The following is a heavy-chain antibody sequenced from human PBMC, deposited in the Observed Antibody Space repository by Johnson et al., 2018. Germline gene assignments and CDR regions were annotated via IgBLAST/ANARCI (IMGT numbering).Heavy chain of an antibody. CDR1: GFTVSSNY. Sequence: VQLVQSGGGLIQPGGSLRLSCAASGFTVSSNYMSWVRQAPGKGLEWVSVIYTGGSTYYADSVKGRFTISRDNYKNTLYLQMDSLRAEDTAMYYWAAIARRAQGGYWGQGTLVTVSS. J-gene: IGHJ1*01. V-gene: IGHV3-53*01. CDR2: IYTGGST. CDR3: AAIARRAQGGY. D-gene: IGHD2-21*01.